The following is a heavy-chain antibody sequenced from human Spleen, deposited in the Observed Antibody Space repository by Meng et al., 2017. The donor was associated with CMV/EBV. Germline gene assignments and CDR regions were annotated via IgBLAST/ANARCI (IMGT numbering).Heavy chain of an antibody. CDR1: SSSSQD. CDR2: VYYSGST. Sequence: SSSSQDWGWSRKTPGKGLEWIGSVYYSGSTYYNPSLKSRVTISVDTSKNQFSLKLSAVTAADTAVYYCARSSGSSYGYPVSYYFDYWGQGTLVTVSS. J-gene: IGHJ4*02. V-gene: IGHV4-39*07. CDR3: ARSSGSSYGYPVSYYFDY. D-gene: IGHD5-18*01.